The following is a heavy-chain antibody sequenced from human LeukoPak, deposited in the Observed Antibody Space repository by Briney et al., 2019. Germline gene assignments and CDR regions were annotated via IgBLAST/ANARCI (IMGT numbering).Heavy chain of an antibody. CDR1: GGSFSGCS. V-gene: IGHV4-34*01. J-gene: IGHJ5*02. D-gene: IGHD3-16*01. CDR2: INHSGST. CDR3: ARGRLLMWFDP. Sequence: PSETLSLTCAVYGGSFSGCSWSWIRQPPGKGLEWIGEINHSGSTNYNPSLKSRVTISVDTSKKQFSLKLSSVTAADTAVYYCARGRLLMWFDPWGQGTLVTVSS.